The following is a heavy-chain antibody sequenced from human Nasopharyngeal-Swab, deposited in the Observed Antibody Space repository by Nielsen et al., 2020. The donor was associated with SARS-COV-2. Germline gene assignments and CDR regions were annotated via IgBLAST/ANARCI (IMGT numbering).Heavy chain of an antibody. J-gene: IGHJ4*02. Sequence: WIGRPPGKGLEWIGYISYSGSTNYTPSLKSRVTSSVDTSKNQFSLKLSSVTAADTAVYYCASKRGYSGYEFDYWGQGTLVTGAS. D-gene: IGHD5-12*01. CDR2: ISYSGST. V-gene: IGHV4-59*01. CDR3: ASKRGYSGYEFDY.